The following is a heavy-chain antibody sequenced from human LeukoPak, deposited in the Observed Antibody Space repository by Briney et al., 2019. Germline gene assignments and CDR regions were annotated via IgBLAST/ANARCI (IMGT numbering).Heavy chain of an antibody. J-gene: IGHJ4*02. Sequence: GGSLRLSCAASGFTFSSYAMSWVRQAPGKGLEWVSAISGSGGSTYYADSVKGRFTISRDNSKNTLYLQMNSLRAEDTAVYYCAKRGGYYDSSGYPTFDYWGQGTLVTVSS. D-gene: IGHD3-22*01. V-gene: IGHV3-23*01. CDR2: ISGSGGST. CDR3: AKRGGYYDSSGYPTFDY. CDR1: GFTFSSYA.